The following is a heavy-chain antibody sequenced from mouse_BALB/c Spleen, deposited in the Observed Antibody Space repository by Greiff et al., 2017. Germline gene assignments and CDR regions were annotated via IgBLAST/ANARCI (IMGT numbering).Heavy chain of an antibody. CDR1: GFNIKDTY. CDR2: IDPANGNT. Sequence: VQLKQSGAELVKPGASVKLSCTASGFNIKDTYMHWVKQRPEQGLEWIGRIDPANGNTKYDPKFQGTATITADTSSNTAYLQLSSLTSEDTAVYYCARGDDYDGRFDYWGQGTTLTVSS. D-gene: IGHD2-4*01. CDR3: ARGDDYDGRFDY. J-gene: IGHJ2*01. V-gene: IGHV14-3*02.